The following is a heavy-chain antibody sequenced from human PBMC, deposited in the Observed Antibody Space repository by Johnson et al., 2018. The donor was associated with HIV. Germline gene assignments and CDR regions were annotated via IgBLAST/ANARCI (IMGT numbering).Heavy chain of an antibody. CDR3: ARDLGSGYNDAFDI. D-gene: IGHD3-22*01. CDR1: GFTFSNAW. V-gene: IGHV3-20*04. J-gene: IGHJ3*02. Sequence: VQLVESGGGLVKPGGSLRLSCAASGFTFSNAWMSWVRQAPGKGLEWVSGIHWNGGSTGYADSVTGRFTISSDNAKNSLYLQMNSLRAEDTALYYCARDLGSGYNDAFDIWGQGTMVTISS. CDR2: IHWNGGST.